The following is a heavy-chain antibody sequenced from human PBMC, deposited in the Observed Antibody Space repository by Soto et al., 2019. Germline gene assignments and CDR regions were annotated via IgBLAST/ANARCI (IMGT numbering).Heavy chain of an antibody. V-gene: IGHV4-34*01. D-gene: IGHD3-3*01. CDR2: INHSGST. CDR1: GGSFSGYY. Sequence: PSETLFLTCAVYGGSFSGYYWTWIRQPPGTGLEWIGEINHSGSTNYNPSLKSRVTISVDTSKNQFSLKLSSVTAADTAVYYCARARSGGTNWFDPLGHGTLVTVSS. CDR3: ARARSGGTNWFDP. J-gene: IGHJ5*02.